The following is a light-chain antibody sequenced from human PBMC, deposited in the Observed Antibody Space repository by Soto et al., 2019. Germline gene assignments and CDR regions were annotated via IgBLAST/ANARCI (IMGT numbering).Light chain of an antibody. J-gene: IGKJ2*01. Sequence: DVVMTQSPLSLPVTLGQPASISCRSSQSLVHSDGKTYLNWFQQRPGQSPRRLIYKVSNRDSGVPDRLSGSGSGTDFTLKISRVEAEDVGVYYCMQGTHWPTYTFGQGTKLEIK. CDR3: MQGTHWPTYT. CDR1: QSLVHSDGKTY. CDR2: KVS. V-gene: IGKV2-30*02.